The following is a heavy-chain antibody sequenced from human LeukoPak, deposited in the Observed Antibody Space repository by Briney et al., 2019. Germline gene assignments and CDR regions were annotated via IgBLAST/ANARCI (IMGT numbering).Heavy chain of an antibody. D-gene: IGHD4-11*01. V-gene: IGHV3-30*03. CDR2: ISYDGSNK. CDR1: GFTFSSYG. CDR3: ARVSDYSNYFDF. J-gene: IGHJ4*02. Sequence: GGSLRLSCAASGFTFSSYGMHWVRQAPGKGLEWVAVISYDGSNKYYADSVKGRFTISRDSSKNTLYLQMNSLRAEDTAVYYCARVSDYSNYFDFWGQGTLVTVSS.